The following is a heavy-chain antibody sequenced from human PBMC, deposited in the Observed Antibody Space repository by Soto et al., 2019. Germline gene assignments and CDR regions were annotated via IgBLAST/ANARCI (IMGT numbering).Heavy chain of an antibody. CDR3: AREMVRGVGSDY. CDR1: GYTFTHYA. CDR2: INAGNGDT. J-gene: IGHJ4*02. Sequence: ASVKVSCKASGYTFTHYAIHWVRQAPGQRLEWMGWINAGNGDTRHSQKSQGRATITSDKSASTVYMELRSLRSDDTAVFYCAREMVRGVGSDYWGQGTLVTVSS. D-gene: IGHD3-10*01. V-gene: IGHV1-3*01.